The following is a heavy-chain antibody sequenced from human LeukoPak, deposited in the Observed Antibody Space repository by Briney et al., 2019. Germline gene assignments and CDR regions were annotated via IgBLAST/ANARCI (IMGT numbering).Heavy chain of an antibody. Sequence: SETLSLTCTVSGGSISSYYWGWIRQPPGRGLEWIGYIYYSETTNYNPSLKSRVTISVDTSKNQFSLKLSSVNAADTAVYYCARGVEVVDYWGQGILVTVSS. CDR2: IYYSETT. CDR3: ARGVEVVDY. J-gene: IGHJ4*02. V-gene: IGHV4-59*01. CDR1: GGSISSYY. D-gene: IGHD2-15*01.